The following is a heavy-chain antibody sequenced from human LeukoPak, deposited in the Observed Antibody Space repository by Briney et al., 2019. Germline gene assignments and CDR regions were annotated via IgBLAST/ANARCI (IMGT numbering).Heavy chain of an antibody. CDR1: GGSFSGYY. J-gene: IGHJ5*02. V-gene: IGHV4-34*01. D-gene: IGHD3-3*01. CDR2: INHSGST. CDR3: ARGGLTIFGVGSAAPFDP. Sequence: SETLSLTCAVYGGSFSGYYWSWIRQPPGKGLEWIGEINHSGSTNYNPSPKSRVTISVDTSKNQFSLKLSSVTAADTAVYYCARGGLTIFGVGSAAPFDPWGQGTLVTVSS.